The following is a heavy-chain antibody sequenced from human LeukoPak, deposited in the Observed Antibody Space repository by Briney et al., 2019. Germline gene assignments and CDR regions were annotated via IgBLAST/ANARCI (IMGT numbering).Heavy chain of an antibody. CDR2: ISHSGST. Sequence: SETLSLTCAVYGGSFSGYYWSWIRQPPGKGLEWIGEISHSGSTNYNPSLKSRVTISVDTSKNQFSLKLSSVTAADTAVYYCARGRDYYGSGPFDYWGQGTLVTVSS. V-gene: IGHV4-34*01. J-gene: IGHJ4*02. D-gene: IGHD3-10*01. CDR3: ARGRDYYGSGPFDY. CDR1: GGSFSGYY.